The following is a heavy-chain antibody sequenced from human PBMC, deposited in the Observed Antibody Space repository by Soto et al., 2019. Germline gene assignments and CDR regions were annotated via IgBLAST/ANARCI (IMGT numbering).Heavy chain of an antibody. D-gene: IGHD2-21*02. CDR3: AKGDLCLSAYCGGDCATGY. CDR2: ISGSGGST. CDR1: GFTFSRYA. Sequence: EVQLLESGGGLVQPGGSLRLSCAVSGFTFSRYAMTWVRQAPGKGLEWVSSISGSGGSTYYADSVRGRFTISRDNSKNALYLQMNSLKAEDTAVYYCAKGDLCLSAYCGGDCATGYWGQGTLVTVSS. J-gene: IGHJ4*02. V-gene: IGHV3-23*01.